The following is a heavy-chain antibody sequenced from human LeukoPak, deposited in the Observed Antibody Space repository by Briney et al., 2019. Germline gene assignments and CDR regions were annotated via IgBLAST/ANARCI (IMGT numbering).Heavy chain of an antibody. CDR2: ASGSGFTT. Sequence: GGSLRLSCKASGFTFSSYAMTWVRQVPGKGLEWVSSASGSGFTTDHADSVKGRLTISRDNSKSTLYLQMSSVRAEDTAVYYCAKGSGHNYGKSLDCWGQGTLVTVSS. CDR1: GFTFSSYA. J-gene: IGHJ4*02. CDR3: AKGSGHNYGKSLDC. V-gene: IGHV3-23*01. D-gene: IGHD5-18*01.